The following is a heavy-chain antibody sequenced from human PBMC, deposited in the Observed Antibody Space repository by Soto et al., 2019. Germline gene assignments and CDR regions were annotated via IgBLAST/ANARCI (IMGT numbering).Heavy chain of an antibody. V-gene: IGHV3-11*03. CDR1: GFSISDHY. CDR3: ARSGDNYNVLDY. CDR2: SSNSGTFT. D-gene: IGHD3-10*02. J-gene: IGHJ4*02. Sequence: PGGSLRLSCAASGFSISDHYMSWIRQAPGKGLEWVSYSSNSGTFTKYADSVKGRYSISRDNAKDSLYLEINSLRGEDTAIYDCARSGDNYNVLDYWGQGTPVTAPQ.